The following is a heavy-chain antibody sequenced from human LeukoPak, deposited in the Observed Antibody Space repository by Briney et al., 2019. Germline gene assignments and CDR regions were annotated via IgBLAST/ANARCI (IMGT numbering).Heavy chain of an antibody. J-gene: IGHJ4*02. V-gene: IGHV4-34*01. CDR1: GGSFSGYY. CDR3: ARLARYTGAGY. Sequence: NPSETLSLTCAVYGGSFSGYYWSWIRQPPGMGLEWIGEINHSGSTNYNTSLKSRVTVSVDTSKNQFSLKLSSVTPADTAVYYCARLARYTGAGYWGQGTLVTVSS. CDR2: INHSGST. D-gene: IGHD1-14*01.